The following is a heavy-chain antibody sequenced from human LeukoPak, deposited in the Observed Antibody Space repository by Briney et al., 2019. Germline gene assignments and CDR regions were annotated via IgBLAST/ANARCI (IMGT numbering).Heavy chain of an antibody. D-gene: IGHD1/OR15-1a*01. CDR1: EFTFRSYA. V-gene: IGHV3-64*02. CDR2: ISNDGQRT. Sequence: PGGSLRLSCTGSEFTFRSYAMHWFRQAPGKTLEYVSGISNDGQRTQFGDSVQDRFNISRDNSKNTVYLHMGNLRTEDTAVYYCAKSWWNKVPEAPTDHWGQGTLVSVSS. J-gene: IGHJ4*02. CDR3: AKSWWNKVPEAPTDH.